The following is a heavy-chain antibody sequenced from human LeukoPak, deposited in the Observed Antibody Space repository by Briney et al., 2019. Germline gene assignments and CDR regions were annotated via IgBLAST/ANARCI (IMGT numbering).Heavy chain of an antibody. CDR2: ISGSGGST. J-gene: IGHJ4*02. V-gene: IGHV3-23*01. CDR3: ANPRGIMITFGGVIVPN. Sequence: GGSLRLSCAASGFTFSSYAMSWVRQAPGKGLEWVSAISGSGGSTYYADSVKGRFTISRDNSKNTRYLQMNSLRAEDTAVYYCANPRGIMITFGGVIVPNWGQGTLVTVSS. D-gene: IGHD3-16*02. CDR1: GFTFSSYA.